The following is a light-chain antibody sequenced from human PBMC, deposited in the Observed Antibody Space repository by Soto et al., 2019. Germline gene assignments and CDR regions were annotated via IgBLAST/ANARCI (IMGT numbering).Light chain of an antibody. Sequence: LTQPHSVSESPGKTVTISCTRSSGSIASNYVQWYQQRPGSAPTTVIYEDNQRPSGVPDRFSGSIDGSSNSASLTISGLKTEDEADYYCQSYDSSNHVVFGGGTKLTVL. CDR3: QSYDSSNHVV. J-gene: IGLJ2*01. CDR2: EDN. CDR1: SGSIASNY. V-gene: IGLV6-57*04.